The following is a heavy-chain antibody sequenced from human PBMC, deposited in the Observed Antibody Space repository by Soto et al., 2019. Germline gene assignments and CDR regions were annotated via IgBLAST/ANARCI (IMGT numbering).Heavy chain of an antibody. V-gene: IGHV3-21*01. J-gene: IGHJ6*02. Sequence: PXGSLRLSCSAAGFTFSSYRMNWVRQAPGKGLEWVSSISSSGNYIYYADSVKGRFTISRDNAKNSLYLQMNSLRVEDTAVYYCARGIVGVTAGDYYGMDAWGQGTTVTVSS. CDR3: ARGIVGVTAGDYYGMDA. D-gene: IGHD1-26*01. CDR2: ISSSGNYI. CDR1: GFTFSSYR.